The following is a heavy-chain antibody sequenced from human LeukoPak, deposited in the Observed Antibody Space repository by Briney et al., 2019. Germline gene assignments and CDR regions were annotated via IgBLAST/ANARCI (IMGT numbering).Heavy chain of an antibody. CDR1: GFTFSSYA. V-gene: IGHV3-23*01. D-gene: IGHD4-23*01. Sequence: PGGSLRLSCAASGFTFSSYAMSWVRQAPGKGLEWVSVISGSGGSTYYADSVKGRFTISRDNSKNTLYLQMNSLTAADTAVYYCARGGGGNSWFDPWGQGTLVTVSS. CDR3: ARGGGGNSWFDP. J-gene: IGHJ5*02. CDR2: ISGSGGST.